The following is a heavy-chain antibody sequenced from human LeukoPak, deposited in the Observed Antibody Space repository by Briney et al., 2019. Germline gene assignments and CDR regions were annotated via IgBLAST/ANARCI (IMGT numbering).Heavy chain of an antibody. D-gene: IGHD2-15*01. V-gene: IGHV1-3*03. CDR1: GYTFTSYA. J-gene: IGHJ5*02. Sequence: ASVRVSCKASGYTFTSYAMHWVRQAPGQGLEWMGWINAGNGNTKYSQEFQGRVTITRDTSASTAYMELSSLRSEDMAVYYCARGQIDCSGGSCYGYWFDPWGQGTLVTVSS. CDR3: ARGQIDCSGGSCYGYWFDP. CDR2: INAGNGNT.